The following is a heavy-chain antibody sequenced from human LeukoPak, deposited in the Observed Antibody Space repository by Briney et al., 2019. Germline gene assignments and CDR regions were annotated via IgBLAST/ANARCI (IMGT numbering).Heavy chain of an antibody. CDR2: ISSSSYI. J-gene: IGHJ5*02. CDR3: ARVSGIAARQGKDWFDP. D-gene: IGHD6-6*01. Sequence: GGSLRLSCAASGFTFSSYSMNWVRQAPGKGLEWVSSISSSSYIYYADSVKGRFTISRDNAKNSLYLQMNSLRAEDTAVYYCARVSGIAARQGKDWFDPWGQGTLVTVSS. V-gene: IGHV3-21*01. CDR1: GFTFSSYS.